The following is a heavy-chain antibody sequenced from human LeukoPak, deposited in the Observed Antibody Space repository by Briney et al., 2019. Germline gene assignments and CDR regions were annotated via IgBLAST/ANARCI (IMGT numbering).Heavy chain of an antibody. CDR3: AELGITMIGGV. CDR1: GFTFSSYE. Sequence: GGSLRLSCAASGFTFSSYEMNWVREAPGEGLEWVSYISSSGSTIYYADSVKGRFTISRDNAKNSLYLQMNSLRAEDTAVYYCAELGITMIGGVWGKGTTVTISS. V-gene: IGHV3-48*03. CDR2: ISSSGSTI. J-gene: IGHJ6*04. D-gene: IGHD3-10*02.